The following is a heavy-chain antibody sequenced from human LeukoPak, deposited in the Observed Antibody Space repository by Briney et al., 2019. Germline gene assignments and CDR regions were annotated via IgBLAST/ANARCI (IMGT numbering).Heavy chain of an antibody. CDR2: ISYDGSNK. Sequence: GGSLRLSCAASGFTFSSYAMHWVRQAPGKGLEWVAVISYDGSNKYYADSVKGRFTISRDNSKNTLYLQMNSPRAEDTAVYYCAREARGPGYAFDIWGQGTMVTVSS. CDR1: GFTFSSYA. J-gene: IGHJ3*02. CDR3: AREARGPGYAFDI. D-gene: IGHD5-12*01. V-gene: IGHV3-30-3*01.